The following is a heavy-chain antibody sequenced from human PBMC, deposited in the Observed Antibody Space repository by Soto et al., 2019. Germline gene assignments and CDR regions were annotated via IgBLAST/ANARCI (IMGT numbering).Heavy chain of an antibody. V-gene: IGHV1-18*01. CDR1: GYTFTSYG. CDR2: ISAYNGNT. D-gene: IGHD3-22*01. Sequence: QVQLVQSGAEVKKPGASVKVSCKASGYTFTSYGISWVRQAPGQGLEWMGWISAYNGNTNYAQKLQGRVTRTTDTPRSTASRELRSLRSKETAGNNGAGGGFYYDSSGYSGQTGVDYWGQGTLVTVSS. J-gene: IGHJ4*02. CDR3: AGGGFYYDSSGYSGQTGVDY.